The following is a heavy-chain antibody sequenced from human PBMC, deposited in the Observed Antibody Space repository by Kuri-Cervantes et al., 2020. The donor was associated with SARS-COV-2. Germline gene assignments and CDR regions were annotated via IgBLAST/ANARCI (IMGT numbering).Heavy chain of an antibody. CDR1: GFTFSSDA. CDR2: LYTAGRT. Sequence: GESLKISCAAYGFTFSSDAMNWVRQAPGKVLEWVSVLYTAGRTNYADSVKGRFTISRDNSKNTLYLQMNNLRAEDTAVYYCARDGGSSYYTYWGQGTLVTVSS. CDR3: ARDGGSSYYTY. D-gene: IGHD2-15*01. J-gene: IGHJ4*02. V-gene: IGHV3-66*01.